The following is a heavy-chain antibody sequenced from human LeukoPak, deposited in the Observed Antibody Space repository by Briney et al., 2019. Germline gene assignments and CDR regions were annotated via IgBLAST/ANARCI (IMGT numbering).Heavy chain of an antibody. CDR1: GFTFSDSY. J-gene: IGHJ4*02. V-gene: IGHV3-11*04. CDR3: ARDKILYYYDSSGGFDY. CDR2: ISNSGSSI. Sequence: GGSLRLSCAASGFTFSDSYMTWIRQAPGKGLEWVSYISNSGSSIYYADSVKGRFTTSRDNAKNSLYLQMNSLRAEDTAVYYCARDKILYYYDSSGGFDYWGQGTLVTVSS. D-gene: IGHD3-22*01.